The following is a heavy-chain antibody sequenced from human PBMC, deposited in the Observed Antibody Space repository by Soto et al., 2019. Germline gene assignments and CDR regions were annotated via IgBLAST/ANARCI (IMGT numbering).Heavy chain of an antibody. CDR2: IYYSGST. D-gene: IGHD3-10*01. V-gene: IGHV4-31*03. J-gene: IGHJ3*02. Sequence: SETLSLTCTVSGGSISSGGYYWSWIRQHPGKGLEWIGYIYYSGSTYYNPSLKSRVTISVDTSKNQFSLELSSVTAADTAVYYCARALRAMGNAFDIWGQGTMVT. CDR3: ARALRAMGNAFDI. CDR1: GGSISSGGYY.